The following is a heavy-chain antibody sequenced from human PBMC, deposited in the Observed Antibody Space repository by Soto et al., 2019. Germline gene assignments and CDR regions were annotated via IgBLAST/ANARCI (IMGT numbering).Heavy chain of an antibody. CDR2: MNPNSGNT. D-gene: IGHD5-12*01. CDR3: ARVEGDVDIVATIRNYYYYYMDV. CDR1: GYTFTSYD. J-gene: IGHJ6*03. Sequence: ASVKVSCKASGYTFTSYDINWVRQATGQGLEWMGWMNPNSGNTGYAQKFQGRVTMTRNTSISTAYMELSSLRSEDTAVYYCARVEGDVDIVATIRNYYYYYMDVWGKGTTVTVSS. V-gene: IGHV1-8*01.